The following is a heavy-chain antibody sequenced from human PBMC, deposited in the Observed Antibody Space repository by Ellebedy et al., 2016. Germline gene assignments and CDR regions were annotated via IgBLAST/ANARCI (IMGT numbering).Heavy chain of an antibody. CDR2: VNAGNGDT. D-gene: IGHD7-27*01. J-gene: IGHJ5*02. CDR1: GYTFTNYA. Sequence: ASVKVSCKASGYTFTNYAMEWVRQAPGQRLEWMGWVNAGNGDTKYSQKFQGRVTITRDTSATTAYMELSSLRSEDPAVYFCARGAGGLGIARDNWFDPWGQGTLVTVSS. V-gene: IGHV1-3*01. CDR3: ARGAGGLGIARDNWFDP.